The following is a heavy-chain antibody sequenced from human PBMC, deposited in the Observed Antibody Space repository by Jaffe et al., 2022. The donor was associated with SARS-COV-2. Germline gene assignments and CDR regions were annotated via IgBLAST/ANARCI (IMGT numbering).Heavy chain of an antibody. CDR3: ARDHLRFGELGMNWFDP. D-gene: IGHD3-10*01. J-gene: IGHJ5*02. CDR1: GFTFSSYA. Sequence: QVQLVESGGGVVQPGRSLRLSCAAYGFTFSSYALHWVRQTPGKGLEWVAIILNDGNVQYYADSVKGRFTIYRDNSRDTVYLEMNNLRPEDTAVYFCARDHLRFGELGMNWFDPWGQGTLVTVSS. CDR2: ILNDGNVQ. V-gene: IGHV3-30*04.